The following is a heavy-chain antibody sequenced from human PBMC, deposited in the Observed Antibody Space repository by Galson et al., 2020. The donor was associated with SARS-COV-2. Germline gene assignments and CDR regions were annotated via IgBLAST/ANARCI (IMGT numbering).Heavy chain of an antibody. CDR2: IIPMFGAA. V-gene: IGHV1-69*13. D-gene: IGHD3-10*01. CDR3: ATLGHDSGSYPY. CDR1: GGTLSTFA. Sequence: SVKVSCKASGGTLSTFAINWVRQAPGQGLEWMGGIIPMFGAAKYAQKFQGRVTITADEVTSIAYMELSSLRSEDTAVYYCATLGHDSGSYPYWGQGTLVTVSS. J-gene: IGHJ4*02.